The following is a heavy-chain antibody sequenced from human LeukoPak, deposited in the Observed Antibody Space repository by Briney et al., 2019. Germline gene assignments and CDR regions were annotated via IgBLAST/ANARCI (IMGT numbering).Heavy chain of an antibody. D-gene: IGHD4-23*01. J-gene: IGHJ4*02. V-gene: IGHV4-59*08. Sequence: SETLSLTCTVSGGSISSYYWSWIRQPPGKGLEWIGYIYYSGSTNYNPSLKSRVTISVDTSKNQFSLKLSSVTAADTAVYYCARLGDYGGNLAYFDYWGQGTLVTVSS. CDR1: GGSISSYY. CDR3: ARLGDYGGNLAYFDY. CDR2: IYYSGST.